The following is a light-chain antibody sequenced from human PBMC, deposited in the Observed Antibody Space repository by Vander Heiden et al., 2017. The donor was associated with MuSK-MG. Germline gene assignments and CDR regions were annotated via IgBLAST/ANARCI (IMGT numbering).Light chain of an antibody. Sequence: QSALTQPASESGSPGQPLTISCTGTSSDVGSYNLVSWYQQHPGKAPKLMIYEGSKRPSGVSNRFSGSKSGNTASLTISVLQAEDEADYYCCSYAGSSTWVFGGGTKLTVL. CDR2: EGS. CDR1: SSDVGSYNL. V-gene: IGLV2-23*01. J-gene: IGLJ3*02. CDR3: CSYAGSSTWV.